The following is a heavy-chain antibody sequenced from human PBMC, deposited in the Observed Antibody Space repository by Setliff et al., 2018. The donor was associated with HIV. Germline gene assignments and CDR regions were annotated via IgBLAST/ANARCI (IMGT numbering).Heavy chain of an antibody. D-gene: IGHD3-9*01. V-gene: IGHV4-34*01. CDR2: IHHTGYI. Sequence: SETLSLTCAVYGGSSNDYYWNWIRQPPGKGLEWIGEIHHTGYINYNPSLKSRVIISIDTSKKQFSLKLTSVTAADTATYYCAAPRGMSTILVYWGQGSLVTVSS. J-gene: IGHJ4*02. CDR1: GGSSNDYY. CDR3: AAPRGMSTILVY.